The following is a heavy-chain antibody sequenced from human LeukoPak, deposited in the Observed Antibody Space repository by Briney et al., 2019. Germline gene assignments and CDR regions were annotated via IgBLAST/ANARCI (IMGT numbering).Heavy chain of an antibody. D-gene: IGHD1-26*01. Sequence: TGGSLRLSCAASGLTFSSYSMNWVRQAPGKGLEWVSSISSSSTYIYYADSVKGRFTISRDNAKNSLYLQMNSLRAEDTAVYYCARDPYSGGYGDYYYYYMDLWGQGTTVTISS. CDR1: GLTFSSYS. CDR3: ARDPYSGGYGDYYYYYMDL. J-gene: IGHJ6*03. CDR2: ISSSSTYI. V-gene: IGHV3-21*01.